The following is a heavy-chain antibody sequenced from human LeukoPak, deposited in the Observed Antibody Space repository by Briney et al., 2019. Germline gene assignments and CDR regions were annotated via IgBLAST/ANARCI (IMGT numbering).Heavy chain of an antibody. J-gene: IGHJ4*02. CDR3: AKSYCSSTSCYTPSVY. CDR1: GFTFSSYW. D-gene: IGHD2-2*02. CDR2: IKQDGSEK. Sequence: GGSLRLSCAASGFTFSSYWMSWVRQAPGKGLEWVANIKQDGSEKYYVDSVKGRFTISRDNSKNTLYLQMNSLRAEDTAVYYCAKSYCSSTSCYTPSVYWGQGTLVTVSS. V-gene: IGHV3-7*03.